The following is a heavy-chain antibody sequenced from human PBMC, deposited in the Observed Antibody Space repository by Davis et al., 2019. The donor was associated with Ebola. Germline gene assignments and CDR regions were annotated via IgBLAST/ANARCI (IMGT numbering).Heavy chain of an antibody. J-gene: IGHJ5*02. CDR3: ATDIRWGWFDP. V-gene: IGHV1-18*04. CDR2: ISAYNGNT. Sequence: ASVPVPSQASRYTFTSYRISCVRQPPRQGREGMGWISAYNGNTNNAQKLQGRVTMTTETSTSTAYMELRSLRSDDTAVYYCATDIRWGWFDPWGQGTLVTVSS. CDR1: RYTFTSYR. D-gene: IGHD4-23*01.